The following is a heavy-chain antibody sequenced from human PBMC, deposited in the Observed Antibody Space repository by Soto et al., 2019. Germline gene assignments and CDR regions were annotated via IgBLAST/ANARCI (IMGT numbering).Heavy chain of an antibody. CDR1: GFTFDDYA. D-gene: IGHD5-12*01. CDR2: ISWNSGSI. CDR3: AKASIVGGYEYFDY. V-gene: IGHV3-9*01. Sequence: EVQLVESGGGLVQPGRSLRLSCAASGFTFDDYAMHWVRQAPGKGLEWVSGISWNSGSIGYADSVKGRFTISRDNAKNSLYLQMNSLRAEDTALYYCAKASIVGGYEYFDYWGQGTLVTVSS. J-gene: IGHJ4*02.